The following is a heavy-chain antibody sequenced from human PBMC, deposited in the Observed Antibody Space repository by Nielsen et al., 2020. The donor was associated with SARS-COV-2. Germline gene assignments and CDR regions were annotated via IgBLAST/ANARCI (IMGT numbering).Heavy chain of an antibody. J-gene: IGHJ6*02. CDR1: GASISSGAYF. CDR2: IYFTGRT. V-gene: IGHV4-31*03. D-gene: IGHD5-12*01. CDR3: AREASGYDHYKYGMDV. Sequence: SETLSPTCTVSGASISSGAYFWSWIRQHPGKGLEWIGYIYFTGRTSYNPSLKSRVAMSVDTSKNQFSLDLKSVTAADTAVYYCAREASGYDHYKYGMDVWGLGATVTVSS.